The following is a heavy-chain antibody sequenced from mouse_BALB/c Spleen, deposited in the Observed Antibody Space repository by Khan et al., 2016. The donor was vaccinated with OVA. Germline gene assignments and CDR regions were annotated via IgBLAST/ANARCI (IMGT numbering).Heavy chain of an antibody. J-gene: IGHJ3*01. CDR1: GYTFTSYT. V-gene: IGHV1-4*01. D-gene: IGHD2-14*01. CDR2: INPSNGYT. Sequence: QVQLKQSGAELARPGASVKMSCKASGYTFTSYTIHWIKERPGQGLEWIGYINPSNGYTNYNQKFKDKATLTTDKSSTTAYLQRSSLPSDDYAVYNCIRDGGYHRNDVCFAYWGQGTLVTVSA. CDR3: IRDGGYHRNDVCFAY.